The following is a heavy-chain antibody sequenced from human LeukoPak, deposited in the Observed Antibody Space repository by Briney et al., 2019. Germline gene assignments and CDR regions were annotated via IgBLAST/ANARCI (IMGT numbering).Heavy chain of an antibody. CDR1: GYTFTGYY. Sequence: ASVKVSCKASGYTFTGYYMHWVRQAPGQGLEWMGRINPNSGGTNYAQKFQGRVTMTRDTSISTAYMELSRLRSDDTAVYYCAREDFWRPVFDYWGQGTLVTVSS. J-gene: IGHJ4*02. CDR3: AREDFWRPVFDY. D-gene: IGHD3-3*01. V-gene: IGHV1-2*06. CDR2: INPNSGGT.